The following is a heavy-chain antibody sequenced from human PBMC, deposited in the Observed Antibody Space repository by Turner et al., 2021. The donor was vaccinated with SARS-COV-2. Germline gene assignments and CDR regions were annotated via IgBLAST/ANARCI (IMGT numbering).Heavy chain of an antibody. CDR3: ARGIKGVLMSGSYYYYGMDV. Sequence: QVQLQQWGAGLLKPSETLSLTCAVYGGSFSGYYLSWIRQPPGKGLEWIGEINHSGSTNYNPSLKSRVTISVDTSKNQFSLKLSSVTAADTAVYYCARGIKGVLMSGSYYYYGMDVWGQGTTVTVSS. CDR2: INHSGST. V-gene: IGHV4-34*01. D-gene: IGHD1-26*01. CDR1: GGSFSGYY. J-gene: IGHJ6*02.